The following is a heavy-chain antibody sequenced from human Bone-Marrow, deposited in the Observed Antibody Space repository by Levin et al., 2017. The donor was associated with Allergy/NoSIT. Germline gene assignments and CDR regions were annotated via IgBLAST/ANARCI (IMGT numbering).Heavy chain of an antibody. CDR1: GYRFSNYW. Sequence: GESLKISCQSSGYRFSNYWIGWVRQMSGRGPEWVGFVYPKDSSTKYNPSFQGQVTIPFDSSIDTVYMTWSNLKASDTAMYYCARLTSFFFGYMDVWGEGTSVAVSS. J-gene: IGHJ6*03. V-gene: IGHV5-51*01. CDR2: VYPKDSST. D-gene: IGHD2-2*01. CDR3: ARLTSFFFGYMDV.